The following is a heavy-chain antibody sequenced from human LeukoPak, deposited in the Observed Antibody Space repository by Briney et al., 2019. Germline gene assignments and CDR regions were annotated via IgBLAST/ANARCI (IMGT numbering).Heavy chain of an antibody. CDR1: GYSISSGYY. D-gene: IGHD3-3*01. CDR3: ARRGHFGVLVFGY. J-gene: IGHJ4*02. Sequence: SETLSLTCTVSGYSISSGYYWSWIRQPPGKGLEWIGYIYYSGSTNYNPSLKSRVTISVDTSKNQFSLKLSSVTAADTAVYYCARRGHFGVLVFGYWGQGTLVTVSS. V-gene: IGHV4-61*01. CDR2: IYYSGST.